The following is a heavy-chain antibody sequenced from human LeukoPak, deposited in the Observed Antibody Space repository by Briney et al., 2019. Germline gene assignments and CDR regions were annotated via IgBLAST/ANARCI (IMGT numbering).Heavy chain of an antibody. D-gene: IGHD2-2*01. Sequence: ASVKVSCKASGYTFTSYYMHWVRQAPGQGLEWMGIINPSGGSTSYAQKFQGRVTMTRDTSTSTVYMELSSLRSEDTAVYYCARGSGVPAALYYFDYWGQGTLVTVSS. CDR1: GYTFTSYY. CDR2: INPSGGST. CDR3: ARGSGVPAALYYFDY. V-gene: IGHV1-46*01. J-gene: IGHJ4*02.